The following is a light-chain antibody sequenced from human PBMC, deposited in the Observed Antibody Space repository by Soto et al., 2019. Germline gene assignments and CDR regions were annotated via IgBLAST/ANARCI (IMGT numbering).Light chain of an antibody. CDR1: QTLSNY. J-gene: IGKJ4*01. Sequence: DIQMTQSPSSVSASVGDRVTITCRASQTLSNYLTWFQQKPGKAPKVLFYGASTLQSGVPSRFSGSGSGAEFTLTISSLQPEDFATYYCQQSFSPLLTFGGGTKVEIK. V-gene: IGKV1-39*01. CDR3: QQSFSPLLT. CDR2: GAS.